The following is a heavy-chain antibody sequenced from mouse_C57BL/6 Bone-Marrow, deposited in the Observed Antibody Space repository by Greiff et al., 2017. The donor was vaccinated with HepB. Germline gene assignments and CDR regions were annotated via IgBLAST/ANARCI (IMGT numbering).Heavy chain of an antibody. CDR3: AVPLWP. J-gene: IGHJ2*01. CDR2: IYPGDGDT. V-gene: IGHV1-82*01. Sequence: VKLMESGPELVKPGASVKISCKASGYAFSSSWMNWVKQRPGKGLEWIGRIYPGDGDTNYNGKFKGKATLTADKSSSTAYMQLSSLTSEDSAVYFCAVPLWPWGQGTTLTVSS. CDR1: GYAFSSSW. D-gene: IGHD1-1*02.